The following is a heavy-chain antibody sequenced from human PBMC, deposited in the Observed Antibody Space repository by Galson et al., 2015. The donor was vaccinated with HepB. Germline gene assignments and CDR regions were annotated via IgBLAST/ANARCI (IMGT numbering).Heavy chain of an antibody. Sequence: ETLSLTCTVSGYSISNGYYWGWIRQPPGKGLEWIATIYHSGSVSYNPSLKSRVTISIDTSRNQFSLNLSSVTAADTAVYYCARDRYNYGYEEYWGQGTLVTVSS. J-gene: IGHJ4*02. D-gene: IGHD5-18*01. V-gene: IGHV4-38-2*02. CDR1: GYSISNGYY. CDR2: IYHSGSV. CDR3: ARDRYNYGYEEY.